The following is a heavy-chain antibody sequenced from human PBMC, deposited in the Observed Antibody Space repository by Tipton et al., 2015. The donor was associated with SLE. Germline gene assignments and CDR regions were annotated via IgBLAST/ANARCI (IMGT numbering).Heavy chain of an antibody. CDR1: GGSFSGYS. CDR2: INHSGST. D-gene: IGHD5-18*01. J-gene: IGHJ6*02. CDR3: ARKDTTMVWGDYYYGMDL. Sequence: TLSLTCAVYGGSFSGYSWNWIRQPPGKGLEWIGEINHSGSTNYNPSLKSRVSISVDTSKNQFSLKLSSVTAADTAVYYCARKDTTMVWGDYYYGMDLWGQGTTVTVSS. V-gene: IGHV4-34*01.